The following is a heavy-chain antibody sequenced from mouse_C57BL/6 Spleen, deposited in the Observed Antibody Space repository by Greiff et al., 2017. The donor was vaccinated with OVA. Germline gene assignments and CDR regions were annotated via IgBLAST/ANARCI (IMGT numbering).Heavy chain of an antibody. Sequence: VQLQQSGAELVRPGASVKLSCKASGYTFTDYYMNWVKQRPGQGLEWIARIYPGSGNTYYNEKFKGKATLTAEKSSSTAYMQLSSLTSEDASVYFYARSDGNYPYFDYWGQGTTLTVSS. CDR3: ARSDGNYPYFDY. V-gene: IGHV1-76*01. J-gene: IGHJ2*01. CDR1: GYTFTDYY. D-gene: IGHD2-1*01. CDR2: IYPGSGNT.